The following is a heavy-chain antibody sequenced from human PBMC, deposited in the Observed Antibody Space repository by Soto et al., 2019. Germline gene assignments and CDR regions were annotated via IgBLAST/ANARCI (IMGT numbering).Heavy chain of an antibody. V-gene: IGHV4-59*01. CDR1: GGSISSYH. J-gene: IGHJ4*02. CDR2: IYYSGST. CDR3: ARVGPSLWYDILTGYFDY. Sequence: PSATLSLTFTFSGGSISSYHSRWIRQPPGQGLEWIGYIYYSGSTNYNPSLKSRVTISVDTSKNQFSLKLSSVTAADTAVYYCARVGPSLWYDILTGYFDYCGQGTLVTVSS. D-gene: IGHD3-9*01.